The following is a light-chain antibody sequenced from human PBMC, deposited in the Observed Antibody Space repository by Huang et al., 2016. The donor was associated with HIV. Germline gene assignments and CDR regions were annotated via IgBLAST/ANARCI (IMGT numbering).Light chain of an antibody. CDR1: QTVIKN. V-gene: IGKV3-15*01. CDR2: GAS. CDR3: QQYNRWPPLT. J-gene: IGKJ4*01. Sequence: VMTQSPASLSVSPGERVTLSCRASQTVIKNLAWYKQRPGQPPRLLVYGASVRAAGVPDRVSGSGSGTDFTPTITSLQSEDFAMYYCQQYNRWPPLTFGRGTKVETK.